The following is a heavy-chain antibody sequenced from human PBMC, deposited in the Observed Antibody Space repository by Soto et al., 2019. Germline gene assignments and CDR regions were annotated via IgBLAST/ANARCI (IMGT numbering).Heavy chain of an antibody. CDR2: ISYDGSNK. D-gene: IGHD3-10*01. V-gene: IGHV3-30-3*01. J-gene: IGHJ6*02. CDR1: GFTFSSYA. Sequence: QVQLVESGGGVVQPGRSLRLSCAASGFTFSSYAMHWVRQAPGKGLEWVAVISYDGSNKYYADSVKGRFTISRDNSKNTLYLQMNSLRAEDTAVYYCARGPIWFGDPQGGMDVWGQGTTVTVSS. CDR3: ARGPIWFGDPQGGMDV.